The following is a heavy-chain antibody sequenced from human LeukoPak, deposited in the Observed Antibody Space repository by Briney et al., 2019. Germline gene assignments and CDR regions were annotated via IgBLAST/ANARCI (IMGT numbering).Heavy chain of an antibody. D-gene: IGHD2-21*02. J-gene: IGHJ3*02. CDR1: GFTFSSYS. V-gene: IGHV3-21*01. CDR3: AREVTASFLYAFDI. CDR2: ISSSSSYI. Sequence: GGSLRLSCAASGFTFSSYSMNWVRQAPGKGLEWVSSISSSSSYIYYADSVKGRFTISRDNAKNSLYLQMNSLRAEDTAVYYCAREVTASFLYAFDIWGQGTMVTVSS.